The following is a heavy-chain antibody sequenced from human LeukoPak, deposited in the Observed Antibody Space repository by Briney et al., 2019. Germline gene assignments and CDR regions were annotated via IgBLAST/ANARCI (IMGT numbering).Heavy chain of an antibody. CDR3: ARASKRSGGSCYSH. J-gene: IGHJ4*02. CDR1: GGTFSSYA. D-gene: IGHD2-15*01. Sequence: SVKVSCKASGGTFSSYAITWVRQAPGQGLEWMGGIIPIFGTANYAHKFQGRVTVTADESTSTAYMELSSLRSEDTAVYFCARASKRSGGSCYSHWGQGTLVTVSS. V-gene: IGHV1-69*01. CDR2: IIPIFGTA.